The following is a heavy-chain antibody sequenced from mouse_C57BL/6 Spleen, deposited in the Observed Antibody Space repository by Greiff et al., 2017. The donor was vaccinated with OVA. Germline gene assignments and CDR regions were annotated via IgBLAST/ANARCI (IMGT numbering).Heavy chain of an antibody. CDR2: ISDGGSYT. Sequence: EVKLVESGGGLVKPGGSLKLSCAASGFTFSSYAMSWVRQTPEKRLEWVATISDGGSYTYYPDNVKGRFTISRDNAKNNLYLQMSHLKSEDTAMYYCARDYDGGFAYWGQGTLVTVSA. CDR1: GFTFSSYA. J-gene: IGHJ3*01. CDR3: ARDYDGGFAY. D-gene: IGHD2-3*01. V-gene: IGHV5-4*01.